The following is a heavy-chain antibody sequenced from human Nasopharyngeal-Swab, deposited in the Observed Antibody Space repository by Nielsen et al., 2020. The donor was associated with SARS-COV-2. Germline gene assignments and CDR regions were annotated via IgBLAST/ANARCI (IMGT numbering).Heavy chain of an antibody. Sequence: GESLKISCAASGFTFGSYWMSWVRQAPGKGLEWVANIKQDASEKSYVDSVKGRFTIYRDNAKNSLYLQMNSLRAEDTAVYYCARVYYGCLESWGQGTLVTVSS. V-gene: IGHV3-7*01. J-gene: IGHJ4*02. CDR1: GFTFGSYW. CDR2: IKQDASEK. CDR3: ARVYYGCLES. D-gene: IGHD3-10*01.